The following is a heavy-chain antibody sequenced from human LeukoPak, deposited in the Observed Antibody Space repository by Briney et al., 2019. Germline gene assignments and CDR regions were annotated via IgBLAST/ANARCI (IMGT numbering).Heavy chain of an antibody. CDR2: ISAYNGNT. D-gene: IGHD2-2*01. Sequence: ASVKVSCKASGYTFTSYGISWVRQAPGQGLEWMGWISAYNGNTNYAQKLQGRVTLTTDTSTSTAYMELRSLRSDDTAVYYCARESSTSDLLLSYYMDVWGKGTTVTVSS. CDR3: ARESSTSDLLLSYYMDV. V-gene: IGHV1-18*01. CDR1: GYTFTSYG. J-gene: IGHJ6*03.